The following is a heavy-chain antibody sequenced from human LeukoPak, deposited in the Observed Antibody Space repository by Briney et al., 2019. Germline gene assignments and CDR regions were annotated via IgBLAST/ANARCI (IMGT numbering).Heavy chain of an antibody. CDR3: ARGNPRRRYYFDY. Sequence: GGSLRLSCAASGFTFSSYAMHWVRQAPGKGLEWVAVISYDGSNKYYADSVKGRFTISRDNSKNTLYLQMNSLRAEDTAVYYCARGNPRRRYYFDYWGQGTLVTVSS. V-gene: IGHV3-30-3*01. J-gene: IGHJ4*02. CDR1: GFTFSSYA. CDR2: ISYDGSNK.